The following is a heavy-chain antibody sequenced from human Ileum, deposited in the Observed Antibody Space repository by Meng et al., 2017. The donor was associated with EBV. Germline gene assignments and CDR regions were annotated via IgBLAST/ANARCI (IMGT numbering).Heavy chain of an antibody. D-gene: IGHD7-27*01. J-gene: IGHJ4*02. CDR2: IYWDDDQ. Sequence: QFPVRESVSPHVEPIQALQLTCTFSGSSLSTSGVGVGLIRQPPGEALEWLALIYWDDDQRYSPSLKSRLTITKDTSKNQVVLTMTNMDPVDTATYYCAYFYKNWVPFDYWGQGTLVTVSS. V-gene: IGHV2-5*02. CDR3: AYFYKNWVPFDY. CDR1: GSSLSTSGVG.